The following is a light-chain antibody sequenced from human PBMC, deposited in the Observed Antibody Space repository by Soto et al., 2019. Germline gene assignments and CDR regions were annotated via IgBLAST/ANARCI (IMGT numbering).Light chain of an antibody. V-gene: IGLV1-40*01. J-gene: IGLJ3*02. CDR1: SSNIGAGYD. Sequence: QSVLTQPPSVSGAPGQRVTISCTGSSSNIGAGYDVHWYQQLPGTAPKLLIYGNSNRPSGVTDRFSGSKSCTSASLAITGLRAEDEADYYCQSYDSSLSGWVFGGGTKLTVL. CDR3: QSYDSSLSGWV. CDR2: GNS.